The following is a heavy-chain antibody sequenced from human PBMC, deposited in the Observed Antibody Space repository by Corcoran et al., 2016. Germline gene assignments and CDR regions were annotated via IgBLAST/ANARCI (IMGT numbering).Heavy chain of an antibody. V-gene: IGHV5-51*01. CDR1: GYSFASYW. D-gene: IGHD6-19*01. Sequence: EVQLVQSGAEVKEPGESLKISCKGSGYSFASYWIGWVRQMPGKGLEWMGIIYPGDSDTRYSPSFRGQVTISADKSISTAFLQWSSLKASDTTMYYCTRRWVAGTFGAFDLWGQGTMVTVSS. J-gene: IGHJ3*01. CDR3: TRRWVAGTFGAFDL. CDR2: IYPGDSDT.